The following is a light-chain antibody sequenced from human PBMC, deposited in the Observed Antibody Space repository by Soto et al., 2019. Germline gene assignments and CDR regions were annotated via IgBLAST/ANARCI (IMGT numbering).Light chain of an antibody. Sequence: EVVLTQSPDTLSLSPGETATLSCRASQSVDSYVAWYQQKVGQAPRLLIYDAYTRVTGVGGRFTGSGSATDFSLTITSLEPEDVAVYYCQQRGKCPSPFGPGTKVEMK. CDR2: DAY. V-gene: IGKV3-11*01. CDR1: QSVDSY. J-gene: IGKJ2*01. CDR3: QQRGKCPSP.